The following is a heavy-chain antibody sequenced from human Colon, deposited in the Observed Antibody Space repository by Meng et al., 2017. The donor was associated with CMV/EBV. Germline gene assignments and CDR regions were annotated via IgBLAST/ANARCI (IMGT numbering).Heavy chain of an antibody. CDR3: AKGQMKHDY. CDR2: ISSSGGTK. CDR1: GFTLSSYE. J-gene: IGHJ4*02. Sequence: GESLKISCAASGFTLSSYEMNWVRQAPGKGLEWVSYISSSGGTKYYADSVKGRFTISRDNAKNSLYLQMNSLRAEDTAVYYCAKGQMKHDYWGQGTPVTVSS. V-gene: IGHV3-48*03. D-gene: IGHD5-24*01.